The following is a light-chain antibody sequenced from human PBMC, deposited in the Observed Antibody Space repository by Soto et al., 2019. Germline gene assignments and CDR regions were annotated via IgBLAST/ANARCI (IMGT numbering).Light chain of an antibody. CDR3: QQYRCYSWT. V-gene: IGKV1-5*03. Sequence: DIQMTQSPSTLSASVGDRVTISCRASQTISNWLAWYQQKPGKAPNLLIYGVSNLASGVPSRFSGTGSGTEFTLTISRLRPDDFATYYCQQYRCYSWTFGHGTKVEIK. CDR2: GVS. J-gene: IGKJ1*01. CDR1: QTISNW.